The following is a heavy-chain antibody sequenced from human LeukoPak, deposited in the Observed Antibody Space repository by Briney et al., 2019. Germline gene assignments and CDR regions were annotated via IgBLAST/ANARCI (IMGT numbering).Heavy chain of an antibody. J-gene: IGHJ6*03. CDR3: ARHRGYYYYYMDV. CDR1: GGSISNNNYY. Sequence: SETLSLTCTVSGGSISNNNYYWGWIRQPPGKGLEWIGSMYYSGSTYYNPSLKSRVTISVDTSKNQFSLKLSSVTAADTAVYYCARHRGYYYYYMDVWGKGTTVTISS. CDR2: MYYSGST. V-gene: IGHV4-39*01.